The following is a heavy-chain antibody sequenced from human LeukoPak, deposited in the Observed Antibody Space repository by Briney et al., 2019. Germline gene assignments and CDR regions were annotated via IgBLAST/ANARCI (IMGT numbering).Heavy chain of an antibody. CDR2: ISSSSSTI. CDR3: ARVGVIAMGDY. CDR1: GFTFSSYN. J-gene: IGHJ4*02. V-gene: IGHV3-48*01. Sequence: PGGSLRLSRAASGFTFSSYNMNWVRQTPGKGLEWVSYISSSSSTIYYADSVKGRFTISRDNAKNSLYLQMNSLRAEDTAVYYCARVGVIAMGDYWGQGTLVTVSS. D-gene: IGHD3-10*01.